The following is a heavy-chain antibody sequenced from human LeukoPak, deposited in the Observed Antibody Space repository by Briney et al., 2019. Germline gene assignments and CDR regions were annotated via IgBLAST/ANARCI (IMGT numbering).Heavy chain of an antibody. CDR1: GGSISSYY. J-gene: IGHJ4*02. D-gene: IGHD5-12*01. CDR2: IYYNGST. CDR3: ARGTGYEKSLFDY. Sequence: SETLSLTCTVSGGSISSYYWSWIRQPPGKGLEWNGYIYYNGSTNYNPSLKSRVTISVDTSKNQSSLKLSSVTAADTAVYYCARGTGYEKSLFDYWGQGSLVTVSS. V-gene: IGHV4-59*01.